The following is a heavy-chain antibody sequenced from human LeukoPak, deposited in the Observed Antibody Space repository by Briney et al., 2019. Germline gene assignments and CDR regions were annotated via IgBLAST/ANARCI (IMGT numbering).Heavy chain of an antibody. J-gene: IGHJ6*03. CDR1: GGSISSSSYY. D-gene: IGHD6-19*01. CDR2: IYYSGST. CDR3: AREREAGTGDYYYYMDV. V-gene: IGHV4-39*02. Sequence: PSETLSLTCSVSGGSISSSSYYWGWIRQPPGKGLEWIGSIYYSGSTYYNPSLKSRVTISVDTSKNQFSLKLSSVTAADTAVYYCAREREAGTGDYYYYMDVWGKGTTVTVSS.